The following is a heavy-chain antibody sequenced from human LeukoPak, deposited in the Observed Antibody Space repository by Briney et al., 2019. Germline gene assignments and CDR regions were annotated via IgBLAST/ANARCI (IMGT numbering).Heavy chain of an antibody. J-gene: IGHJ4*02. CDR1: GFTFSSYW. V-gene: IGHV3-74*01. D-gene: IGHD6-13*01. CDR2: INGDWGST. Sequence: GGAPGISRAAPGFTFSSYWMNLVRPAPGKGLVWGSRINGDWGSTNYADSVKGRFTISRDNAKISLYLQMNSLRAEDTAVYYCAREQIGHGSWHLNPHYYFDYWGQGTLVTVSS. CDR3: AREQIGHGSWHLNPHYYFDY.